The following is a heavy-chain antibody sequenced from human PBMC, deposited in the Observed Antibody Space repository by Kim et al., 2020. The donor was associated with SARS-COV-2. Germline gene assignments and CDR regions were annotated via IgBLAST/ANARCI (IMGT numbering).Heavy chain of an antibody. J-gene: IGHJ6*02. D-gene: IGHD6-13*01. CDR2: INHSGST. CDR1: GGSFSGYY. CDR3: EGTAHYGMDV. V-gene: IGHV4-34*01. Sequence: SETLSLTCAVYGGSFSGYYWSWIRQPPGKGLEWIGEINHSGSTNYNPSLKSRVTISVDTSKNQFSLKLSSVTAADTAVYYCEGTAHYGMDVWGQGTTVTVSS.